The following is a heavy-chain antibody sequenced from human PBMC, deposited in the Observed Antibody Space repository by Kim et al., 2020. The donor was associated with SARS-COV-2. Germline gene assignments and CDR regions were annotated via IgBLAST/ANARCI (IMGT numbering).Heavy chain of an antibody. CDR3: ARISSSWFPVGGYYFDY. V-gene: IGHV4-39*01. J-gene: IGHJ4*02. CDR1: GGSISSSSYY. Sequence: SETLSLTCTVSGGSISSSSYYWGWIRQPPGKGLEWIGSIYYSGSTYYNPSLKSRVTISVDTSKNQFSLKLSSVTAADTAVYYCARISSSWFPVGGYYFDYWGQGTLVTVSS. D-gene: IGHD6-13*01. CDR2: IYYSGST.